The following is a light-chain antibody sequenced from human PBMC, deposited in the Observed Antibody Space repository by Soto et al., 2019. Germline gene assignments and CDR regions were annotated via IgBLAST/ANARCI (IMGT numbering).Light chain of an antibody. J-gene: IGLJ3*02. V-gene: IGLV2-11*01. CDR2: DVS. CDR1: SSDVGGYNY. CDR3: SSYAGSNTWV. Sequence: QSVLTQPRSVSGSPGQSVTISCTGTSSDVGGYNYVSRYQQHPGKAPKLMIYDVSKRPSGVPDRFSGSKSGNTASLTISGLQAEDEADYYCSSYAGSNTWVFGGGTKLTVL.